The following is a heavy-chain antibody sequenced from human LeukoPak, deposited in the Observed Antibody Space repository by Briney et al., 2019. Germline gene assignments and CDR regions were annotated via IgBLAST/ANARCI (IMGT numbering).Heavy chain of an antibody. J-gene: IGHJ6*02. V-gene: IGHV1-8*01. CDR1: GYTLTSYD. CDR3: ARGVQGIYYYYGMDV. CDR2: MNPNSGNT. Sequence: ASVKVSCKASGYTLTSYDINWVRQATGQGLEWMGWMNPNSGNTGYAQKFQGRVTMTRNTSISTAYMELSSLRSEDTAVYYCARGVQGIYYYYGMDVWGQGTTVTVSS. D-gene: IGHD6-13*01.